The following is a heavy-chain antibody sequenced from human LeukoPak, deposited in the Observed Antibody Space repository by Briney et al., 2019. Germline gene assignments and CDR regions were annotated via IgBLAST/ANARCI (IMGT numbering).Heavy chain of an antibody. CDR2: ISGSGANT. CDR1: GFPFSGYV. J-gene: IGHJ4*02. CDR3: AKDNPGSGYSVY. V-gene: IGHV3-23*01. D-gene: IGHD3-3*01. Sequence: GGSLRLSCASSGFPFSGYVMSWVRQAPGKGLEWVSDISGSGANTYYADSVKGRFTISRDNSKNTLYLQMNSLRAEDTAVYYCAKDNPGSGYSVYWGQGTLVTVSS.